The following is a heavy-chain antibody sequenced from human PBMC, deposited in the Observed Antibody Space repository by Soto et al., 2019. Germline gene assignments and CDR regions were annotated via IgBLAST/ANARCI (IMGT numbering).Heavy chain of an antibody. D-gene: IGHD4-17*01. V-gene: IGHV3-48*01. CDR1: GFTFSSYS. CDR2: LSSSSSTI. J-gene: IGHJ4*02. Sequence: EVQLVESGGGLVQPGGSLRLSCAASGFTFSSYSMNWVRQAPGKGLEWVSFLSSSSSTIYYADSVKGRFTISRDNAKNSLYLQMNSLRAEDTAVYYCARDDYFYYFDYWGQGTLVTVSS. CDR3: ARDDYFYYFDY.